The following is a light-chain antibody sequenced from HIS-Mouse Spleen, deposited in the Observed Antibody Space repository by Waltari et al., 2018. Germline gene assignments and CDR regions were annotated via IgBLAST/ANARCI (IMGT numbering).Light chain of an antibody. V-gene: IGKV1-39*01. J-gene: IGKJ1*01. CDR3: QQSYSTPRT. CDR2: AAS. CDR1: QSSSSY. Sequence: DIQMTQSPSSLSASVGDRVTITCRASQSSSSYLNWYQQKPGKAPKHLIYAASSLQSGVPSRFSGSGSGTDFTLTISSLQPEDFATYYCQQSYSTPRTFGQGTKVEIK.